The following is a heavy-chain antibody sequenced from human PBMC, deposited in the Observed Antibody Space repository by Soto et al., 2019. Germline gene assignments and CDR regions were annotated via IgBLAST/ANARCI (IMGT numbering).Heavy chain of an antibody. CDR2: ISSSSSTI. V-gene: IGHV3-48*01. J-gene: IGHJ4*01. CDR3: ARPHYYILTGYLHDY. Sequence: EVQLVESGGGLVQPGGSLRLTCAASGFTFSSYSMNWVGQAPGKGLGWVSYISSSSSTIYYADSVKGRFTISRDNARTSLYRRMSSLRAEDAAVYYCARPHYYILTGYLHDYWGHGTLVTVYS. D-gene: IGHD3-9*01. CDR1: GFTFSSYS.